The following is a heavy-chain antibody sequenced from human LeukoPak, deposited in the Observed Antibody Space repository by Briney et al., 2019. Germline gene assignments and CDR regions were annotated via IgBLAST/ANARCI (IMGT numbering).Heavy chain of an antibody. CDR3: ARRLRDSGGYFLYNFDY. V-gene: IGHV5-51*01. CDR1: GSSFTSYW. J-gene: IGHJ4*02. Sequence: GEPLNISCKGSGSSFTSYWIGGVRQMPGKGLEWLGIIWPGDSATNSSSFFQGQVILSADKSISTAYLQRSSLKASDTAMYYCARRLRDSGGYFLYNFDYWGQGTLVTVSS. D-gene: IGHD3-22*01. CDR2: IWPGDSAT.